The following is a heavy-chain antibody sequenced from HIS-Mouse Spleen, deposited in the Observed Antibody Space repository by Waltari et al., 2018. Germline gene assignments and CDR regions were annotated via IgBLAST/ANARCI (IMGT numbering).Heavy chain of an antibody. J-gene: IGHJ2*01. CDR3: AREIPYSSSWYDWYFDL. CDR1: GGSISSSSYY. V-gene: IGHV4-39*07. CDR2: IYYSGGT. Sequence: QLQLQESGPGLVKPSETLSLTCTVSGGSISSSSYYWGWIRQPPGKGLEWIGSIYYSGGTYSKPALKSRVTRSVDTSKNQFSRKLSSVTAADTAVYYCAREIPYSSSWYDWYFDLWGRGTLVTVSS. D-gene: IGHD6-13*01.